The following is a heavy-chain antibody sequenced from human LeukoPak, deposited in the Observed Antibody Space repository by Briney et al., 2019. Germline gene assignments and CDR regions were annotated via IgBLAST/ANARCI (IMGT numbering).Heavy chain of an antibody. J-gene: IGHJ3*02. CDR3: AKEPIAARRNDAFDI. Sequence: PGRSLRLSCAASGFTFSSYAMHWVRQAPGKGPEWVAVISYDGSNKYYADSVKGRFTISRDNSKNTLYLQMNSLRAEDTAVYYCAKEPIAARRNDAFDIWGQGTMVTVSS. CDR1: GFTFSSYA. D-gene: IGHD6-6*01. CDR2: ISYDGSNK. V-gene: IGHV3-30-3*02.